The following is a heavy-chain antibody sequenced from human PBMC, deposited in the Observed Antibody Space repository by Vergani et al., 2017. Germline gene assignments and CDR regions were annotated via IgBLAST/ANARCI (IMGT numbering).Heavy chain of an antibody. CDR1: GGSFTSYH. CDR2: IDHTGRP. Sequence: QVQLQQWGGGLLKPSETLSLTCVVNGGSFTSYHWTWIRQSPGEGLEWVGDIDHTGRPDYNPSLKSRLTISVDKSRNQFSLTLNSVTATDTAIYFCARVNTETNGHLYYYNNMDVWGQGTAVTVS. J-gene: IGHJ6*03. V-gene: IGHV4-34*01. D-gene: IGHD4-11*01. CDR3: ARVNTETNGHLYYYNNMDV.